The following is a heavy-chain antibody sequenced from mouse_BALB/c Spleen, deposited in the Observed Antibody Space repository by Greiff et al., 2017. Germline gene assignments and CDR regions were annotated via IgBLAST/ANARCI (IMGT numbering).Heavy chain of an antibody. Sequence: VQLQQPGAELVKPGASVKLSCKASGYTFTSYWMHWVKQRPGQGLEWIGEINPSNGRTNYNEKFKSKATLTVDKSSSTAYMQLSSLTSEDSAVYYCARWEEDSMDYWGQGTSVTVSS. J-gene: IGHJ4*01. CDR1: GYTFTSYW. CDR3: ARWEEDSMDY. CDR2: INPSNGRT. V-gene: IGHV1S81*02. D-gene: IGHD4-1*01.